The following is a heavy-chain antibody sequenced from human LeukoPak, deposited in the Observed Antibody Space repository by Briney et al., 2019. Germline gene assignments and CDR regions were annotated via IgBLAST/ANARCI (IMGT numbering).Heavy chain of an antibody. CDR1: GFTFSSYG. Sequence: GGSLRLSCAASGFTFSSYGMHWVRQAPGKGLEWVAFIRYDGSNKYYADSVKGRFTISRDNAKNSLYLQMDSLKGEDTAVYYCARENWANDYWGQGTLVTVSS. J-gene: IGHJ4*02. CDR2: IRYDGSNK. V-gene: IGHV3-30*02. D-gene: IGHD7-27*01. CDR3: ARENWANDY.